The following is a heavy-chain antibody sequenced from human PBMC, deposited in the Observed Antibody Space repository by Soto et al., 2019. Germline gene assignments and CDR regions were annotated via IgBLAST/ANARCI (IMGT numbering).Heavy chain of an antibody. CDR1: GGSISSGDYY. CDR3: ARNRLRPYSWFDP. V-gene: IGHV4-30-4*01. J-gene: IGHJ5*02. D-gene: IGHD4-17*01. CDR2: IYYSGST. Sequence: SETLSLTCTVSGGSISSGDYYWSWIRQPPGKGLEWIGYIYYSGSTYYNPSLKSRVTISVDTSKNQFSLKLSSVTAADTAVYYCARNRLRPYSWFDPWGQGTLVTVSS.